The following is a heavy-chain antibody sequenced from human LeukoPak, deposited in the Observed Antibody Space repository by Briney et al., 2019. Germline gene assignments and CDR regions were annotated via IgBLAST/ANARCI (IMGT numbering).Heavy chain of an antibody. D-gene: IGHD6-25*01. J-gene: IGHJ4*02. CDR3: TRSYSSDIFDY. Sequence: GGSLRLSCAASGFTFSGSAMHWVRQASGKGLEWVGRIRSKANSYATAYAASVKGRFTISRDDSKNTAYLQMNSLKTEDTAVYYCTRSYSSDIFDYWGQGTLVTVSS. CDR2: IRSKANSYAT. CDR1: GFTFSGSA. V-gene: IGHV3-73*01.